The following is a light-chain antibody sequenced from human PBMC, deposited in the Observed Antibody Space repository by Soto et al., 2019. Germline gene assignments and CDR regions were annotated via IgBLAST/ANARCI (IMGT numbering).Light chain of an antibody. CDR1: SSEVGGYNY. Sequence: QSALTQPASVSGSPGQSITISCTGTSSEVGGYNYVSWYQQHPGKAPKLMIYEVSNRPSGVSNRFSGSKSGNTASLTISGPQAEDEADYYCSSYTSSSTVVFGGGTNVTVL. V-gene: IGLV2-14*01. CDR3: SSYTSSSTVV. J-gene: IGLJ2*01. CDR2: EVS.